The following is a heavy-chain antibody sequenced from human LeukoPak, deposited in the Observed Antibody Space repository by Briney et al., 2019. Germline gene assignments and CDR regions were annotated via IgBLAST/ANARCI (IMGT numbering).Heavy chain of an antibody. CDR2: IYYSGST. D-gene: IGHD3-10*01. V-gene: IGHV4-31*03. J-gene: IGHJ4*02. Sequence: SQTLSLTCTVSGGSISSGGYYWSWIRQHPGKGLEWIGYIYYSGSTCYNPSLKSRVTISVDTSKNQFSLKLSSVTAADTAVYYCARVTMVRGVTTKGVDYFDYWGQGTLVTVSS. CDR3: ARVTMVRGVTTKGVDYFDY. CDR1: GGSISSGGYY.